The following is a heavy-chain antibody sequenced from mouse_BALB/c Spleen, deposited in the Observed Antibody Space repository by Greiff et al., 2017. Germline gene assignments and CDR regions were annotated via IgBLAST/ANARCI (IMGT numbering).Heavy chain of an antibody. J-gene: IGHJ3*01. V-gene: IGHV1S34*01. CDR1: GYSFTGYY. D-gene: IGHD2-10*01. Sequence: LVKTGASVKISCKASGYSFTGYYMHWVKQSHGKSLEWIGYISCYNGATSYNQKFKGKATFTVDTSSSTAYMELSSLTSEDSAVYYCARAYYGNYAWFAYWGQGTLVTVSA. CDR3: ARAYYGNYAWFAY. CDR2: ISCYNGAT.